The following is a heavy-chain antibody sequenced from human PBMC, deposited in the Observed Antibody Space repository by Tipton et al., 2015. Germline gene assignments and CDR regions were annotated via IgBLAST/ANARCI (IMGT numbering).Heavy chain of an antibody. V-gene: IGHV4-4*02. D-gene: IGHD3-3*01. CDR3: TRYVYGVIPSGVY. CDR1: GVSISSRNW. J-gene: IGHJ4*02. CDR2: MYYGGTT. Sequence: TLSLTCDVSGVSISSRNWWSWVRQPPGKGLEWIGEMYYGGTTNYNPSLKSRVTMSLDRAKNHFSLRLISVTAADTAMYYCTRYVYGVIPSGVYWGQGTLVTVSS.